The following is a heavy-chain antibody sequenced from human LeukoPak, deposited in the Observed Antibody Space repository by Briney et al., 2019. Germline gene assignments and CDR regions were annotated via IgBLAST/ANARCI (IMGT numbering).Heavy chain of an antibody. Sequence: SVKVSCKASGGTFSSYAISWVRQAPGQGLEWMGGIIPIFGTANNAQKFQGTVTITADKSTSTAYMELSSLRSEDTAVYYCATYPGYSGYYYMDVWGKGTTVTVSS. CDR2: IIPIFGTA. D-gene: IGHD5-12*01. J-gene: IGHJ6*03. V-gene: IGHV1-69*06. CDR1: GGTFSSYA. CDR3: ATYPGYSGYYYMDV.